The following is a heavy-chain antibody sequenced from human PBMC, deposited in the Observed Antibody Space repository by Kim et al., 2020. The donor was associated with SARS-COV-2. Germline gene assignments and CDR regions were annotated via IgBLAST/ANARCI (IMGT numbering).Heavy chain of an antibody. Sequence: GGSLRLSCEASGFSFSSYWMSWVRQAPGKGLEWVASIKVDGAAGYYVDSVKGRFTVSRDNAMNTLYLEVDSVRAEDTAVYYCASGPSYILYSVAYHRGFGYWGQGTLVTVSS. CDR1: GFSFSSYW. D-gene: IGHD3-16*01. J-gene: IGHJ4*02. CDR3: ASGPSYILYSVAYHRGFGY. CDR2: IKVDGAAG. V-gene: IGHV3-7*01.